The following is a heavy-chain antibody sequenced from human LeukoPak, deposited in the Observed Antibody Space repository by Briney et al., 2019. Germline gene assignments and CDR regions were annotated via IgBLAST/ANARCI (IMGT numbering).Heavy chain of an antibody. D-gene: IGHD3-9*01. Sequence: GGSLRLSCAASGFTFSNAWMSWVRQAPGKGLEWVAVISYDGSNKYYADSVKGRFAISRDNSKNTLYLQMNSLRAEDTAVYYCARVLAYYDILTGLNYWGQGTLVTVSS. CDR1: GFTFSNAW. CDR3: ARVLAYYDILTGLNY. CDR2: ISYDGSNK. V-gene: IGHV3-30*09. J-gene: IGHJ4*02.